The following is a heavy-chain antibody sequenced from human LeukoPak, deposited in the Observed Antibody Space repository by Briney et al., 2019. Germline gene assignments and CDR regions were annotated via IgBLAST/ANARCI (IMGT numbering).Heavy chain of an antibody. V-gene: IGHV4-39*07. D-gene: IGHD1-1*01. CDR1: GGSVSSGSYY. CDR3: ARGIKRSFDY. Sequence: SETLSLTCTVSGGSVSSGSYYWSWIRQPPGKGLEWIGEINHSGSTNYNPSLKSRVTISVDTSKNQFSLKLSSVTAADTAVYYCARGIKRSFDYWGQGTLVTVSS. J-gene: IGHJ4*02. CDR2: INHSGST.